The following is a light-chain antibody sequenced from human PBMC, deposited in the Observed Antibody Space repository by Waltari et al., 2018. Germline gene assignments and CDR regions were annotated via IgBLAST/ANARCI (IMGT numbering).Light chain of an antibody. V-gene: IGKV3-15*01. CDR3: QQYDNWPLL. CDR2: GAS. Sequence: EIVMTQSPATLSVSPGERATLSCRASHSVSSSVAWYQQKPGQAPSLLFYGASIRATGIPVRFSGRGSGTDFTLTIDSVQSKDFAVYYCQQYDNWPLLFGQGTKVEIK. CDR1: HSVSSS. J-gene: IGKJ1*01.